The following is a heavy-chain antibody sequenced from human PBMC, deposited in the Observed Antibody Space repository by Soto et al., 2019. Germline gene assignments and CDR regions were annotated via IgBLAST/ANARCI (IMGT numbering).Heavy chain of an antibody. V-gene: IGHV3-30*03. CDR1: GFSFSSHD. CDR2: ISYDGSKK. J-gene: IGHJ3*02. D-gene: IGHD5-18*01. Sequence: QVQLVESGGGVVQPGRSLRLSCAASGFSFSSHDMHWVRQAPGKGLEWVSIISYDGSKKAYADSVKGRFTISRDNSKNTLSLQMNSLRADDTAVYYCAPRGYRYGFYALDIWGQGTMVTVS. CDR3: APRGYRYGFYALDI.